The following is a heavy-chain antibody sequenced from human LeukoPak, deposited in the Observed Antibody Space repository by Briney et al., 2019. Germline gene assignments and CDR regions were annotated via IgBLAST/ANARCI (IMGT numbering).Heavy chain of an antibody. CDR2: ISSSSSYI. CDR1: GFTFSSYS. Sequence: GGSLRLSCAASGFTFSSYSMNWVRQAPGKGLEWVSSISSSSSYIYYADSVKGRFTISRDNSKNTLYLQMNSLRAEDTAVYYCAKNPNFWSGYYGSHYYYMDVWGKGTTVTVSS. CDR3: AKNPNFWSGYYGSHYYYMDV. J-gene: IGHJ6*03. D-gene: IGHD3-3*01. V-gene: IGHV3-21*04.